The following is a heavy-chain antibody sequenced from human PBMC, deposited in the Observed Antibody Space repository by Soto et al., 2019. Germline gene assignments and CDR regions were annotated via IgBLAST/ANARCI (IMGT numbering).Heavy chain of an antibody. CDR3: ARTRESSSTPRDFDY. CDR2: IYHSGDT. V-gene: IGHV4-38-2*02. J-gene: IGHJ4*02. D-gene: IGHD6-6*01. Sequence: SETLSLTCTVSGFSITIGHYLGWIRQPPGKGLEWIGSIYHSGDTYYNPSLKSRVTISVDTSKNQFALKLSSVTAADTAVYYCARTRESSSTPRDFDYWGQGTLVTVSS. CDR1: GFSITIGHY.